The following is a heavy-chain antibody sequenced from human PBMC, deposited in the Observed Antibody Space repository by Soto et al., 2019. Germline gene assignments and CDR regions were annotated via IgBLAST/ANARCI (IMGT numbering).Heavy chain of an antibody. V-gene: IGHV4-4*02. CDR1: GGSISSSNW. CDR3: ARGNFDY. CDR2: IHHSGST. Sequence: QVQLQESGPGLVKPSGTLSLTCAVSGGSISSSNWWCWVRQSPEKGLEWIGEIHHSGSTNYNPSXKXRXXISVDRSNNQFSLKLSSVTAADTAVYYCARGNFDYWGQGTLVTVSS. J-gene: IGHJ4*02.